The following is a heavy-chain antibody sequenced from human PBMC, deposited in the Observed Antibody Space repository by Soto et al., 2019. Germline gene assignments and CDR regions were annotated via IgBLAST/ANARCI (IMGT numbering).Heavy chain of an antibody. Sequence: SETLSLTCTVSGGSIIGYFWSWVRQPAGKGLEWIGRIYTSGNTDYNPSLKGRVTMSSDKSENLLSLKVTSVTAADTAVYFCAREDQLGHFDYWGQGALVTVSS. V-gene: IGHV4-4*07. CDR1: GGSIIGYF. CDR2: IYTSGNT. CDR3: AREDQLGHFDY. J-gene: IGHJ4*02. D-gene: IGHD1-1*01.